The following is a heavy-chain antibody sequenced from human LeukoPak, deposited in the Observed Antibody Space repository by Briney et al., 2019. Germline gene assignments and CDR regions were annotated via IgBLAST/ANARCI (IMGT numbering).Heavy chain of an antibody. CDR1: TPTFATNT. J-gene: IGHJ4*02. CDR2: ITTSSTYI. CDR3: ARGEGYDAAGSYYIDY. D-gene: IGHD3-10*01. Sequence: GRSRSPSSPAATPTFATNTTDCDRPPPRNWRDWVASITTSSTYIYYADFVRGPSTTSRSNAKNPLYLRMSSLRGEDTAVYYCARGEGYDAAGSYYIDYWGQGTLVTVSS. V-gene: IGHV3-21*01.